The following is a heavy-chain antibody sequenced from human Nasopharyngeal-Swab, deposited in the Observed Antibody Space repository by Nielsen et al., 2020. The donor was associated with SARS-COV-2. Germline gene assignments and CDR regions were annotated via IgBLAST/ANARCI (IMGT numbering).Heavy chain of an antibody. V-gene: IGHV3-30*18. CDR1: GFSFNNYG. D-gene: IGHD3-10*01. J-gene: IGHJ3*02. CDR3: AKANVLFWFGQFKNDGFDI. Sequence: GESLKISCTASGFSFNNYGMHWVRQAPGKGLEWVAVISYEGSKKYYAESVEGRFTISRDFSKSTLYLQMNSLTPEDTAMYYCAKANVLFWFGQFKNDGFDIWGQGTMDAVSS. CDR2: ISYEGSKK.